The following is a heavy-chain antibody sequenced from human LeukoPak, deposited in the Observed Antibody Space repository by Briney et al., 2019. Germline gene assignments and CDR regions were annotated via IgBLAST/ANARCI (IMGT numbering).Heavy chain of an antibody. CDR3: ARDGDYYYDSSGYFY. V-gene: IGHV3-7*01. J-gene: IGHJ4*02. CDR1: GFTFSSCW. CDR2: IKQDGSEK. Sequence: GGSLRLSCAASGFTFSSCWMSWVRQAPGKGLEWVANIKQDGSEKYYVDSVKGRFTISRDNAKNSLYLQMSSLRAEDTAVYYCARDGDYYYDSSGYFYWGQGTLVTVSS. D-gene: IGHD3-22*01.